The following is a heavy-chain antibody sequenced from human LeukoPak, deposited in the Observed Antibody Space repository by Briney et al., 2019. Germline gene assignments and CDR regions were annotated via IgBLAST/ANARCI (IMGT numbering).Heavy chain of an antibody. CDR3: ATYINWVAGDV. Sequence: GGSLRLSCAASGFTFDESWMSWVRQAPGKGLEWVANINHEGGDIQYVDSVKGRFTISRDNAKDSVYLQMNSLRAEDTAVYHCATYINWVAGDVWGQGTTVTVSS. CDR2: INHEGGDI. D-gene: IGHD1-1*01. CDR1: GFTFDESW. J-gene: IGHJ6*02. V-gene: IGHV3-7*01.